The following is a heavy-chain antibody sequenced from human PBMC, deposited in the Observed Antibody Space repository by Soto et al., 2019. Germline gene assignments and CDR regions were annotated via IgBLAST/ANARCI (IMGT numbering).Heavy chain of an antibody. D-gene: IGHD3-10*01. CDR1: GYTFTSYY. V-gene: IGHV1-3*01. CDR2: INAGNGNT. J-gene: IGHJ5*02. Sequence: ASVKVSCKASGYTFTSYYMHWVRRAPGQRLEWMGWINAGNGNTKYSQKFQGRVTITRDTSASTAYMELSSLRSEDTAVYYCARDTDYYGSGSYYTAKRYNWFDPWGQGTLVTVSS. CDR3: ARDTDYYGSGSYYTAKRYNWFDP.